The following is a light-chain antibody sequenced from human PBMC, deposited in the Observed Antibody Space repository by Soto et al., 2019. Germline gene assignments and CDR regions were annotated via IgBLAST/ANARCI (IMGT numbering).Light chain of an antibody. CDR2: AAS. CDR1: QSVRSN. J-gene: IGKJ5*01. V-gene: IGKV3-15*01. CDR3: QQYNEWPPFT. Sequence: EIATLSFRASQSVRSNLAWYQQKPGQAPRLVIYAASTRATGIPDRFSGSVSGTEFTLTISSLQSEDFAVYYCQQYNEWPPFTFGQGTRLEI.